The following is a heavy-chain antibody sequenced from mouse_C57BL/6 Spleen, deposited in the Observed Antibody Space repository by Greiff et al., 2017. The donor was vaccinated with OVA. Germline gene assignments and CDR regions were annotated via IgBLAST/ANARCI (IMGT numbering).Heavy chain of an antibody. CDR2: IDPSDSYT. V-gene: IGHV1-59*01. Sequence: QVQLKQPGAELVRPGTSVKLSCKASGYTFTSYWMHWVKQRPGQGLEWIGVIDPSDSYTNYNQKFKGKATLTVDTSSSTAYMQLSSLTSEDSAVYYCARKRDYYGTPFDYWGQGTTLTVSS. D-gene: IGHD1-1*01. CDR1: GYTFTSYW. CDR3: ARKRDYYGTPFDY. J-gene: IGHJ2*01.